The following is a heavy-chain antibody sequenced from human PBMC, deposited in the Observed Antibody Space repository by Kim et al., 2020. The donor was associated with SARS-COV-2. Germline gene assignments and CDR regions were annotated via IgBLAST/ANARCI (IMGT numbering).Heavy chain of an antibody. CDR3: ARDHGSGWYYFDY. V-gene: IGHV1-46*01. D-gene: IGHD6-19*01. J-gene: IGHJ4*02. Sequence: YEKKFPGRVTMTRDTSTSTVYMELSSLRSEDTAVYYCARDHGSGWYYFDYWGQGTLVTVSS.